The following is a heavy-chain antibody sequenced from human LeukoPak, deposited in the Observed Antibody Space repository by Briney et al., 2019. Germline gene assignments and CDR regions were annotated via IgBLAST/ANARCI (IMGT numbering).Heavy chain of an antibody. D-gene: IGHD4-17*01. CDR1: GGSISSYY. V-gene: IGHV4-59*01. CDR3: ARTSTVTPPFYYYYYMDV. J-gene: IGHJ6*03. CDR2: IYYSGST. Sequence: SETLSLTCTVSGGSISSYYWSWIRQPPGKGLEWIGYIYYSGSTNYNPSLKSRVTISVDTSKNQFSLKLSSVTAADTAVYYCARTSTVTPPFYYYYYMDVWGKGTTVTISS.